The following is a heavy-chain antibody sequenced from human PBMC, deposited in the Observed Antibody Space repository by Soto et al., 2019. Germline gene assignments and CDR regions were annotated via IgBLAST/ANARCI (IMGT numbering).Heavy chain of an antibody. CDR1: GGSISTYC. J-gene: IGHJ2*01. CDR2: IYDSGST. CDR3: ARHGGRYCSGGTCYIYWHFDL. Sequence: SETLSLTCTVAGGSISTYCWSWIRQPPGKGLEWIGYIYDSGSTDYNPSLKSRVTISVDTSKNQFSLKLSSVTAADTAVYYCARHGGRYCSGGTCYIYWHFDLWGRGTLVTAPQ. D-gene: IGHD2-15*01. V-gene: IGHV4-59*08.